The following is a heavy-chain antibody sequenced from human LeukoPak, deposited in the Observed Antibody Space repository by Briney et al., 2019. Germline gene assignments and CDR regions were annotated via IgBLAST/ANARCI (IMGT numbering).Heavy chain of an antibody. V-gene: IGHV1-8*01. Sequence: ASVKVSCRASGYTFTSYDINWVRQATGQGLEWMGWMNPNSGNTGYAQKFQGRVTMTRNTSISTAYMELSSLRSEDTAVYYCARGPQSDGGNFDYWGQGTLVTVSS. CDR3: ARGPQSDGGNFDY. CDR1: GYTFTSYD. J-gene: IGHJ4*02. CDR2: MNPNSGNT. D-gene: IGHD4-23*01.